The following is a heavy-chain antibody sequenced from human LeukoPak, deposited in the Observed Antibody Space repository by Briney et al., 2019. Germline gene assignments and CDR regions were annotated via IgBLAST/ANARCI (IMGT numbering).Heavy chain of an antibody. CDR2: IYYSGTT. D-gene: IGHD3-10*01. CDR3: ARGDGFGESPFDY. V-gene: IGHV4-59*12. J-gene: IGHJ4*02. CDR1: GVSISNYY. Sequence: KPSETLSLTCTVSGVSISNYYWGWIRQPPGKGLEWIGYIYYSGTTYYNPSLKSRVTMSVDTSKNQFSLKLSSITAADTAVYYCARGDGFGESPFDYWGQGTLVTVSS.